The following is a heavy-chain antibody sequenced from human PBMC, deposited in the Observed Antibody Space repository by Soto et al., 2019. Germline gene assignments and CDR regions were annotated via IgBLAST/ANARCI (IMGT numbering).Heavy chain of an antibody. J-gene: IGHJ4*02. CDR1: GFNFSDHY. D-gene: IGHD2-8*01. CDR3: ARLMGTSFDL. V-gene: IGHV3-72*01. Sequence: GGSLRLSCAASGFNFSDHYEDRGPQAPVKGLEVVGRARNKVNGYNTAHAASVEGRSAISRDDSKNSLYLQMSSLKVDDTAGYCCARLMGTSFDLWGQGTLVTVSS. CDR2: ARNKVNGYNT.